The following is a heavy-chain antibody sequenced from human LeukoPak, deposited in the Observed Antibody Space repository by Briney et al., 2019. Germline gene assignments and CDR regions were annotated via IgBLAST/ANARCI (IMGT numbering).Heavy chain of an antibody. V-gene: IGHV1-18*01. D-gene: IGHD1-26*01. Sequence: GASVKISCKACGYTFTSYGISWVRQAPGQGLEWMGWISAYNGNTDYAQKFQGRVTMTTDTSTSTAYMEVRSLRSDDTAVYYCARAYSGSYYYYWGQGTLVTVSS. CDR3: ARAYSGSYYYY. CDR1: GYTFTSYG. CDR2: ISAYNGNT. J-gene: IGHJ4*02.